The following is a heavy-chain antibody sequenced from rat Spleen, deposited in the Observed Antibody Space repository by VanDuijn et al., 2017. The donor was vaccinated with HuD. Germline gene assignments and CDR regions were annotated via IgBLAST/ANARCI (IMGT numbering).Heavy chain of an antibody. CDR3: ARHEDYA. D-gene: IGHD1-7*01. CDR2: ISYDGSST. J-gene: IGHJ4*01. Sequence: EVQLVESDGGLVQPGRSLKLSCAASGFTFSDYYMAWVRQAPTKGLEWVATISYDGSSTYYRDSVKGRFTISRDNAKSTLYLQMDSLRSEDTATYYCARHEDYAWGQGASVTVSS. V-gene: IGHV5-29*01. CDR1: GFTFSDYY.